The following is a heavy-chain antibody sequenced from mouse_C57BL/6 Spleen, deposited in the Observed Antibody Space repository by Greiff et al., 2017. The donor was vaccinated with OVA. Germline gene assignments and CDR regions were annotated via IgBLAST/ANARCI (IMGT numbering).Heavy chain of an antibody. J-gene: IGHJ3*01. D-gene: IGHD3-2*02. CDR3: ASGGSSGPFAY. Sequence: QVQLKESGPELVKPGASVKLSCKASGYTFTSYDINWVKQRPGQGLEWIGWIYPRDGSTKYNEKFKGKATLTVDTSSSTAYMELHSLTSEDSAVYFCASGGSSGPFAYWGQGTLVTVSA. CDR1: GYTFTSYD. CDR2: IYPRDGST. V-gene: IGHV1-85*01.